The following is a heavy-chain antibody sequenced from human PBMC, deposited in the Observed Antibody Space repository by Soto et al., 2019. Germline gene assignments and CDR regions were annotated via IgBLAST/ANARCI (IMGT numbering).Heavy chain of an antibody. CDR3: ARDGGYSYGLPDY. D-gene: IGHD5-18*01. CDR1: GYTFTSYY. CDR2: IIPIFGTA. V-gene: IGHV1-69*13. Sequence: SVKVSCEASGYTFTSYYMHCVRQAPGQGLEWMGGIIPIFGTANYAQKFQGRVTITADESTSTAYMELSSLRSEDTAVYYCARDGGYSYGLPDYWGQGTLVTVSS. J-gene: IGHJ4*02.